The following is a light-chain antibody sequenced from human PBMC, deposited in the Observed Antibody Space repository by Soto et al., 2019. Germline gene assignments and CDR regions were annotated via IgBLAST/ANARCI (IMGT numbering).Light chain of an antibody. J-gene: IGLJ2*01. CDR2: SNN. V-gene: IGLV1-44*01. CDR3: ATWHDSLNGFVV. CDR1: SSNIGSNT. Sequence: QPVLTQPPSASGTPGQRVTISCSGSSSNIGSNTVSWYQQLPGTAPKLLIYSNNQRPSGVPDRFSGSKSGTSASLAISGLQSEDEADYYCATWHDSLNGFVVFGGGTKLTVL.